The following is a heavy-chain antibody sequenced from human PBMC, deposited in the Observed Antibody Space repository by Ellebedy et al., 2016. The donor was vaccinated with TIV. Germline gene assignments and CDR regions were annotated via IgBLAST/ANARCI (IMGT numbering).Heavy chain of an antibody. D-gene: IGHD2-21*01. Sequence: AASVKVSCKASGGTFSTLPISWVRQAPGQGLEWMGGIIPITGTANYAQRFQGRVTITADDSTSTAHMDLSRLRSEDTAVYYCAGGGERGISPNWFDSWGQGTLVTVSS. V-gene: IGHV1-69*13. CDR2: IIPITGTA. J-gene: IGHJ5*01. CDR3: AGGGERGISPNWFDS. CDR1: GGTFSTLP.